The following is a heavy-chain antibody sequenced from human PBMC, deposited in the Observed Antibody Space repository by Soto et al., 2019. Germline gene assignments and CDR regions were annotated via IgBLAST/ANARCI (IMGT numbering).Heavy chain of an antibody. V-gene: IGHV3-9*01. J-gene: IGHJ4*02. Sequence: PGGTLRLSCAASGFTFGDYAMHWVRQAPGKGLEWVSGISWNSGSIGYADSVKGRFTISRDNAKNSLYLPMNSLRAEDTALYYCAKDTNPRTVAQFDYGGQGTLVTVFS. CDR1: GFTFGDYA. D-gene: IGHD4-17*01. CDR2: ISWNSGSI. CDR3: AKDTNPRTVAQFDY.